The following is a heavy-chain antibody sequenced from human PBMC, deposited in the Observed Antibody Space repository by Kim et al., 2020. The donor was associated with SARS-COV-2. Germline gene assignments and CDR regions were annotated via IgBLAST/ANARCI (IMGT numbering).Heavy chain of an antibody. CDR1: GASFSGYY. CDR2: INHSGST. D-gene: IGHD3-3*01. V-gene: IGHV4-34*01. Sequence: SETLSLTCAVYGASFSGYYWNWIRQPPGKGLEWIGEINHSGSTNYNPSLKSRVTISVDTSKNQFSLKLTSVTAADTVVYYCVRGPGISIFGVVIPGLYF. CDR3: VRGPGISIFGVVIPGLYF. J-gene: IGHJ4*01.